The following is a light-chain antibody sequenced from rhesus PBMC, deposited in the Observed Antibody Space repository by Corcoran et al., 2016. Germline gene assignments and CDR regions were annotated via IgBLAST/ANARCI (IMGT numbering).Light chain of an antibody. V-gene: IGKV3-42*03. CDR2: GAS. CDR1: QSVSSN. J-gene: IGKJ4*01. CDR3: QQYSNWPLT. Sequence: EIVMTQSPATLSLSPGDRGTLSCRASQSVSSNLAWYQQKPGQAPSLLIYGASRRAPGSPDRFSGSGAGTDFTLTITGQEPEDYAAYYCQQYSNWPLTFGGGTKVEIK.